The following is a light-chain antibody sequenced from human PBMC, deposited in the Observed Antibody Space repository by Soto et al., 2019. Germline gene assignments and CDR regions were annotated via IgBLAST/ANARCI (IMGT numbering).Light chain of an antibody. Sequence: QSVLTQPPSVSGAPGQRVTISCTGSSFNIGAGYDVHWYQQFPGTAPKLLIYANNNRPSGVPERFSGSRSGASASLAITGLQAEDEADYYCQAYDNALGSSEAFGGGNK. CDR1: SFNIGAGYD. V-gene: IGLV1-40*01. CDR2: ANN. CDR3: QAYDNALGSSEA. J-gene: IGLJ2*01.